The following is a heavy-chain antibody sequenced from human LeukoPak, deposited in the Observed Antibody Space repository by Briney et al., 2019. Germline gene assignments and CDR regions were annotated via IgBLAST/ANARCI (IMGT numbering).Heavy chain of an antibody. CDR3: ATAHFHYDSSGYYFP. D-gene: IGHD3-22*01. CDR1: GYTLTELS. J-gene: IGHJ5*02. Sequence: GASVKVSCKVSGYTLTELSMHWLRQAPGKGLEWMGGFDPEDGETIYAQKFQGRVTMTEDTSTDTAYMELSSLRSKDTAVYYCATAHFHYDSSGYYFPWGQGTLVTVSS. V-gene: IGHV1-24*01. CDR2: FDPEDGET.